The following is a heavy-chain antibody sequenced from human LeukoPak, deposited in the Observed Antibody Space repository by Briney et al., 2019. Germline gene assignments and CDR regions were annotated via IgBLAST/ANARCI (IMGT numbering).Heavy chain of an antibody. CDR3: AKRGVVIRVILVGFHKEAYYFDS. CDR2: ISDSGGRT. Sequence: GGSLRLSCAVSGITLSNYGMSWVRQAPGKGLEWVAAISDSGGRTNYADSVKGRFTISRDNSKNTLYLQMNSLRADDTAVYFCAKRGVVIRVILVGFHKEAYYFDSWGQGALVTVSS. CDR1: GITLSNYG. J-gene: IGHJ4*02. V-gene: IGHV3-23*01. D-gene: IGHD3-10*01.